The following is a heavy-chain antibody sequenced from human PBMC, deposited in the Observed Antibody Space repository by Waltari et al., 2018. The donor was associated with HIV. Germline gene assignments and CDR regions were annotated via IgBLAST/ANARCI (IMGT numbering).Heavy chain of an antibody. D-gene: IGHD3-10*01. CDR2: MRGGGET. CDR1: YFTFTDFA. V-gene: IGHV3-23*01. CDR3: VKDSGRAADVFDL. Sequence: LLESGGGLVEPGGPLRLSCAASYFTFTDFAMDWVRLAPGKGLEWVSAMRGGGETFYADSVKGRFTISRDNSKNTLYLQMNSLRADDAAVYYCVKDSGRAADVFDLWGQGTMVTVSS. J-gene: IGHJ3*01.